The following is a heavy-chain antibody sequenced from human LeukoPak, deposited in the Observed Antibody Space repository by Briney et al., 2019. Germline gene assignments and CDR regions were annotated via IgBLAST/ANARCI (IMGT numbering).Heavy chain of an antibody. CDR3: ARASLTYYYDSSGYSLWFDP. CDR1: GGSISSSSYY. CDR2: IYYSGST. V-gene: IGHV4-39*07. D-gene: IGHD3-22*01. Sequence: PSETLSLTCTVSGGSISSSSYYWGWIRQPPGKGLEWIGSIYYSGSTYYNPSLKSRVTISVDTSKNQFSLKLSSVTAADTAVYYCARASLTYYYDSSGYSLWFDPWGQGTLVTVSS. J-gene: IGHJ5*02.